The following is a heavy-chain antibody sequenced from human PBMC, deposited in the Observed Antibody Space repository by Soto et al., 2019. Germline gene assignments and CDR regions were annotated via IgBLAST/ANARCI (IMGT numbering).Heavy chain of an antibody. J-gene: IGHJ6*03. CDR3: ASGDVVVPADSLLYYYYYYMDV. D-gene: IGHD2-2*01. CDR2: IIPILGIA. V-gene: IGHV1-69*02. CDR1: GGTFSSYT. Sequence: QVQLVQSGAEVKKPGSSVKVSCKASGGTFSSYTISWVRQAPGHGLEWMGRIIPILGIANYAQKFQGRVTITADKSTSTAYMELSSLRSEDTAVYYCASGDVVVPADSLLYYYYYYMDVWGKGTTVTVSS.